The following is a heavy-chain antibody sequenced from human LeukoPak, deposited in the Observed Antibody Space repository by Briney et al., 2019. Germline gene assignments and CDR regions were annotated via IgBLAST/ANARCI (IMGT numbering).Heavy chain of an antibody. CDR3: ARGSLAVASAVDY. CDR2: ISAYNGYT. V-gene: IGHV1-18*01. Sequence: ASVKVSCKASGYTFTSYGINWVRRAPGQGLEWMGWISAYNGYTNYAQQVQGRLTMSTDTSTSTAYMELRSLRSDDTAVYYCARGSLAVASAVDYWGQGTLVTVSS. CDR1: GYTFTSYG. J-gene: IGHJ4*02. D-gene: IGHD6-19*01.